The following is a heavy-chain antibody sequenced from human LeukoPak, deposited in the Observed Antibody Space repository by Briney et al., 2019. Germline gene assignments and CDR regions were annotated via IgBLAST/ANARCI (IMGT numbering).Heavy chain of an antibody. J-gene: IGHJ6*02. CDR3: VRHGYYGSGSYYFYYYYGMDV. CDR2: MNPNSGNT. CDR1: GYTFTSYD. D-gene: IGHD3-10*01. Sequence: ASVKVSCKASGYTFTSYDINWVRQATGQGLEWMGWMNPNSGNTGYAQKFQGRVTMTRNTSISTAYMELSSLRSEDTAVYYCVRHGYYGSGSYYFYYYYGMDVWGQGTTVTVSS. V-gene: IGHV1-8*01.